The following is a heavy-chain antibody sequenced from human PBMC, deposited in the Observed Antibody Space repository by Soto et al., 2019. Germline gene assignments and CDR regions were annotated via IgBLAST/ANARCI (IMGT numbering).Heavy chain of an antibody. CDR2: IYYSGST. Sequence: ETLSLTCTVSGGSISSYYWSWIRQPPGKGLEWIGYIYYSGSTNYNPSLKSRVTISVDTSKNQFSLKLSSVTAADTAVYYCARLGSSSWYSWFDPWGQGTLVTVSS. J-gene: IGHJ5*02. D-gene: IGHD6-13*01. CDR3: ARLGSSSWYSWFDP. CDR1: GGSISSYY. V-gene: IGHV4-59*01.